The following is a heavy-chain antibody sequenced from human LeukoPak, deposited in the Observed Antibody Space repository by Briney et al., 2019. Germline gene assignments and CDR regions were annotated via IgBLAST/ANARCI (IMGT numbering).Heavy chain of an antibody. D-gene: IGHD3-22*01. CDR1: GLTFSSYG. Sequence: GGSLRLSCVVSGLTFSSYGMNWVRQAPGEGLEWVSGVGSGGNTYYADSVKGRFTISRDNSKNTLYLQMNSLRAEDTAVYYCAKDIPTGPHYYDSSGYIKWGQGTLVTVSS. CDR3: AKDIPTGPHYYDSSGYIK. J-gene: IGHJ4*02. V-gene: IGHV3-23*01. CDR2: VGSGGNT.